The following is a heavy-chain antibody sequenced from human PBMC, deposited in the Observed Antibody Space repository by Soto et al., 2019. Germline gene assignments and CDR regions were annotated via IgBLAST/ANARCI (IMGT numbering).Heavy chain of an antibody. J-gene: IGHJ6*02. CDR1: GGSISSSNW. D-gene: IGHD3-22*01. CDR3: ARVSYYDSSGYTPDYYYYGMDV. V-gene: IGHV4-4*02. CDR2: IYHSGST. Sequence: PSETLSLTCAVSGGSISSSNWWSWVRQPPGKGLEWIGEIYHSGSTNYNPSLKSRVTISVDKSKNQFSLKLSSVTAADTAVYYCARVSYYDSSGYTPDYYYYGMDVWGQGTTVTVSS.